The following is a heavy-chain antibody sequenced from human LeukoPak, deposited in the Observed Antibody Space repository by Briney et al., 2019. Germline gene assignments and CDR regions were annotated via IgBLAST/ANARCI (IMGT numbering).Heavy chain of an antibody. Sequence: ASVKVSCKASGYTFTSYDVNWVRQATGQGLEWIGWMSPNSGNTGYAQKFQGRISMTRSTPIGTAYMELSSLTSEDTAVYYCARDYGDNSGWFDPWGQGTLVTVSS. CDR1: GYTFTSYD. V-gene: IGHV1-8*01. J-gene: IGHJ5*02. D-gene: IGHD4-23*01. CDR3: ARDYGDNSGWFDP. CDR2: MSPNSGNT.